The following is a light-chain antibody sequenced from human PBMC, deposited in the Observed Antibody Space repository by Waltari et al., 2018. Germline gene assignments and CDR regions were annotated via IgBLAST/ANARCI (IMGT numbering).Light chain of an antibody. J-gene: IGKJ4*01. CDR2: GAS. CDR1: QSVRTN. Sequence: VLLTQSPASLSVSPGHTVLLSCRASQSVRTNLVWYQQKAGQAPRTLIYGASTRASGVPSRFSGSGSETDFTLIISSLQSEDAAVYFCQQYYVWPPITFGGGTKLEI. V-gene: IGKV3-15*01. CDR3: QQYYVWPPIT.